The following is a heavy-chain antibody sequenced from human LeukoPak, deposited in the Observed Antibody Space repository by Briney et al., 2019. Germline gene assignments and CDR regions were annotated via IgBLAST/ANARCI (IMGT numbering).Heavy chain of an antibody. CDR2: IWYDGSNK. J-gene: IGHJ4*02. V-gene: IGHV3-33*01. D-gene: IGHD3-10*01. CDR3: ARDAITMVRGGGPFDY. Sequence: GRSLRLSCAASGFTFSSYGMHWVRQAPGKGLEWVAVIWYDGSNKYYADSVKGRFTISRDNSKNTLYLQMNSLRAEDTAVYYCARDAITMVRGGGPFDYWGQGTLVTVSS. CDR1: GFTFSSYG.